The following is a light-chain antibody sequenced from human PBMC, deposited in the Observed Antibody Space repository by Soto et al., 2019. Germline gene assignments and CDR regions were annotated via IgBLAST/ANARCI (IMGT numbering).Light chain of an antibody. CDR3: SSKRDSSTIFV. J-gene: IGLJ1*01. V-gene: IGLV2-14*01. CDR1: GGDVGAYNY. Sequence: QAALTQPASVSVSPGQSITISCTGTGGDVGAYNYVSWYQHHPGKVPKLLIYEVTNRPSGVSDRFSGSKSGNTASLTISGLQAEDEADYYCSSKRDSSTIFVFGTGTKVTVL. CDR2: EVT.